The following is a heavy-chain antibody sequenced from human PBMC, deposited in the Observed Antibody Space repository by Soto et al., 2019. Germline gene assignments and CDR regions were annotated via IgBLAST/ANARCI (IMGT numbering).Heavy chain of an antibody. D-gene: IGHD3-9*01. CDR1: GDSISSSNYY. CDR2: IYYSGST. J-gene: IGHJ4*02. V-gene: IGHV4-39*02. Sequence: QLQLQESGPGLVKPSETLSLTCSVSGDSISSSNYYWRWIRQSPGKGLEWIGSIYYSGSTYYNPSVNSRVPMSLDMSQKRSSPQLTCLTAADTAVYYCASYEHLTVYFPQFLSDYWGQGTLVTVSA. CDR3: ASYEHLTVYFPQFLSDY.